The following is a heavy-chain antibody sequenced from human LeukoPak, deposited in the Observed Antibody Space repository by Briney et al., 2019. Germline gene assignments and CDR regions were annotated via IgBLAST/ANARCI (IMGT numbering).Heavy chain of an antibody. CDR1: GGTFTSYT. D-gene: IGHD3-10*01. CDR3: ARDAGAMVRQMDV. CDR2: IIPILGIA. Sequence: SVKVSCKASGGTFTSYTISWVRQAPGQGLEWMGRIIPILGIANYAQRFQGRVTITTDKSTSTAYMELSSLRSEDTAVYYCARDAGAMVRQMDVWGKGTTVTVSS. V-gene: IGHV1-69*04. J-gene: IGHJ6*04.